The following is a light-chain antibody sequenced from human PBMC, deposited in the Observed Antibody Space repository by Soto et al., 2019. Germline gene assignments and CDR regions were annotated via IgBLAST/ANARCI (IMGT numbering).Light chain of an antibody. CDR3: QQYGSSRTWT. Sequence: EIVLTQSPGTLSLSPGERATLSCRASQSVSSSYLAWYQQKPGQAPRLLIYGASSRATGIPDRFSGSGSGTDFTLTISRLEPEDFAVYYCQQYGSSRTWTFGXGTKV. CDR1: QSVSSSY. J-gene: IGKJ1*01. CDR2: GAS. V-gene: IGKV3-20*01.